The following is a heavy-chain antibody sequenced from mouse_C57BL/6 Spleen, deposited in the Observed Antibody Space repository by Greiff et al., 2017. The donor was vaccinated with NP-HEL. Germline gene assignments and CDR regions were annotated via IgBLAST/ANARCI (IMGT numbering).Heavy chain of an antibody. CDR3: ALITTVEYYFDY. D-gene: IGHD1-1*01. CDR2: INPTSGYT. CDR1: GYTFTSYT. Sequence: VQLQQSGAELARPGASVKMSCKASGYTFTSYTMHWENQGPEQVLEGIGYINPTSGYTKYNQKFKDKATLPPDKSSSTAYMQLSSLTSEDSAVYYCALITTVEYYFDYWGQGTTLTVSS. V-gene: IGHV1-4*01. J-gene: IGHJ2*01.